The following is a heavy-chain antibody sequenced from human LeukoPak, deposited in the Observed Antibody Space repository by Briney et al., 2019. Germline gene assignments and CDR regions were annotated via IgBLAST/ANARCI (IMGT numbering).Heavy chain of an antibody. V-gene: IGHV4-61*02. Sequence: PSETLSLTCTVSGGSISSGSYYWSWIRQPAGKGLEWIGRIYTSGSTKYNPSLKSRVTISVDTSKNQFSLKLSSVTAADTAVYYCAREVTIFGVVTDDAFDIWGQGTMVTVSS. CDR1: GGSISSGSYY. D-gene: IGHD3-3*01. CDR3: AREVTIFGVVTDDAFDI. J-gene: IGHJ3*02. CDR2: IYTSGST.